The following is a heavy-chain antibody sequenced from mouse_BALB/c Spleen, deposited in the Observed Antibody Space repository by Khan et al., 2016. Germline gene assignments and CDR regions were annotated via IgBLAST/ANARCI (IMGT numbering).Heavy chain of an antibody. Sequence: VQLQQSGAELVRSGASVKLSCTASGFNIKDYYIHWVKQRPEQGLEWIGWIDPEIGDTEYAPKFQGKATMTADTSSNTAYLQLSSLTSDDTAVYCCACYGNIIAWYAYWGQGTLVTVSA. CDR2: IDPEIGDT. CDR3: ACYGNIIAWYAY. J-gene: IGHJ3*01. CDR1: GFNIKDYY. V-gene: IGHV14-4*02. D-gene: IGHD2-1*01.